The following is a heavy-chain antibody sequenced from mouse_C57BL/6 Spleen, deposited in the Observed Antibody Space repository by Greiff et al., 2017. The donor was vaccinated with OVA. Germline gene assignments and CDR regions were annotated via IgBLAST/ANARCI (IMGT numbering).Heavy chain of an antibody. J-gene: IGHJ1*03. V-gene: IGHV1-82*01. Sequence: QVQLQQSGPELVKPGASVKISCKASGYAFSSSWMNWVKQRPGKGLEWIGRIYPGDGDTNYNGKFKGKATLTADKSSSTAYMQLSSLTSEDSAVYFCAKDYDGLWYFDVWGTGTTVTVSS. CDR2: IYPGDGDT. CDR1: GYAFSSSW. D-gene: IGHD2-4*01. CDR3: AKDYDGLWYFDV.